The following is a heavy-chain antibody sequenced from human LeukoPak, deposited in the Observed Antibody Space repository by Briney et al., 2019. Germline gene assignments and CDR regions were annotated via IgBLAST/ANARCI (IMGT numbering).Heavy chain of an antibody. V-gene: IGHV3-23*01. Sequence: PGGSLRLSCAASGFTFSSYAMSWVRQAPGKGLEWVSAISGSGGSTYYADSVKGRFTISRDNSKNTLYLQMNSLRAEDTAVYYCADHASTYGGNSPVPLASLPHDAFDIWGQGTMVTVSS. CDR2: ISGSGGST. CDR3: ADHASTYGGNSPVPLASLPHDAFDI. CDR1: GFTFSSYA. J-gene: IGHJ3*02. D-gene: IGHD4-23*01.